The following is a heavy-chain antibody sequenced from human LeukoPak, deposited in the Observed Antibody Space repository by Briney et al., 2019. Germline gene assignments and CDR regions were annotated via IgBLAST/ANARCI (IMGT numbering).Heavy chain of an antibody. D-gene: IGHD2-21*02. J-gene: IGHJ1*01. CDR3: AKPAYCGGDCYSSPLQH. Sequence: GGSLRLSCAASGFTFSSSGMHWVRQAPGKGLEWVAFVSYDGGKKYYADSLKGRFTISRDNSKNTLYLQMNSLRAEDTAVYYCAKPAYCGGDCYSSPLQHWGQGTLVTVSS. V-gene: IGHV3-30*18. CDR1: GFTFSSSG. CDR2: VSYDGGKK.